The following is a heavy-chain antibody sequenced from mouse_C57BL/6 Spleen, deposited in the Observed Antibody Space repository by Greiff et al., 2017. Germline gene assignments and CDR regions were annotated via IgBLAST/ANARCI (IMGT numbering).Heavy chain of an antibody. V-gene: IGHV1-42*01. CDR2: INPSTGGT. CDR3: AREFYYGSSPFAY. J-gene: IGHJ3*01. D-gene: IGHD1-1*01. Sequence: VQLQQSGPELVKPGASVKISCKASGYSFTGYYMNWVKQSPEKSLEWIGEINPSTGGTTYNQKFKAKATLTVDKSSSTAYMQLKSLTSEDSAVYCCAREFYYGSSPFAYWGQGTLVTVSA. CDR1: GYSFTGYY.